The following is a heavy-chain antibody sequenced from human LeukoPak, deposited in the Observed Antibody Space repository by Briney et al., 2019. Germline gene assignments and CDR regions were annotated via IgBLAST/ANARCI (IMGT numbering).Heavy chain of an antibody. CDR1: GFTFSNYG. CDR2: IRYDGGIK. Sequence: GSLRLSCAASGFTFSNYGMHWVRQPPGKGLEWVAFIRYDGGIKHYADSVKGRFTLSRDNSKNTLYLQMNSQRAEDTAVYYCANGPHYNILTGFYKVRSHLDYWGQGTLVTVSS. D-gene: IGHD3-9*01. V-gene: IGHV3-30*02. J-gene: IGHJ4*02. CDR3: ANGPHYNILTGFYKVRSHLDY.